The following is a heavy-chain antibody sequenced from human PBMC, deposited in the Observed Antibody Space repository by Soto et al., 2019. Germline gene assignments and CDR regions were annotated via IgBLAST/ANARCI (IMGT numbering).Heavy chain of an antibody. V-gene: IGHV3-30*18. CDR2: ISYDGSNK. J-gene: IGHJ4*02. CDR1: GFTFSSYG. Sequence: QPVGSVRLSCAASGFTFSSYGMHWVRQAPGKGLEWVAVISYDGSNKYYADSVKGRFTISRDNSKNTLYLQMNSLRAEDTAVYYCAKDPTLHYYDSSGYSDYWGQGTLVTVSS. CDR3: AKDPTLHYYDSSGYSDY. D-gene: IGHD3-22*01.